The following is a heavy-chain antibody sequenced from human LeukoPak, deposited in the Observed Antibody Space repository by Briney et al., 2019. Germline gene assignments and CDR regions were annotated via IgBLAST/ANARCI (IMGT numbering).Heavy chain of an antibody. J-gene: IGHJ4*02. CDR1: GFTFSSYW. V-gene: IGHV3-7*03. CDR3: AKGSYGSGSYVDY. Sequence: GGSLRLSCAASGFTFSSYWMSWVRQAPGKGLEWVANIKQDGSEKYYGDSVRGGFTISRDNAKNSLYLQMTSLKPADTALYYCAKGSYGSGSYVDYWGQGSLVTVSS. D-gene: IGHD3-10*01. CDR2: IKQDGSEK.